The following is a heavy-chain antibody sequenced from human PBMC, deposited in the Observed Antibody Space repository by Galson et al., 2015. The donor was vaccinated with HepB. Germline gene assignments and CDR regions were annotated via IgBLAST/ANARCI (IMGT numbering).Heavy chain of an antibody. V-gene: IGHV4-31*03. CDR2: IYYSGST. CDR1: GGSISSGGYY. CDR3: ARGRLIVLMGGENGMDV. Sequence: TLSLTCTVSGGSISSGGYYWSWIRQHPGKGLEWIGYIYYSGSTYYNPSLKSRVTISVDTSKNQFSLKLSSVTAADTAVYYCARGRLIVLMGGENGMDVWGQGTTVTVSS. J-gene: IGHJ6*02. D-gene: IGHD2-8*01.